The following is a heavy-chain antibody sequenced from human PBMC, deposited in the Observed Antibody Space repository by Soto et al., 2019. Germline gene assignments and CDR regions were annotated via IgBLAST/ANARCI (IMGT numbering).Heavy chain of an antibody. D-gene: IGHD6-13*01. CDR1: VVSITSTNF. J-gene: IGHJ4*02. Sequence: SETVCLTCAVSVVSITSTNFYSWVRQSPGKGLEWIGEIHHSGITNFNPSLKSRVILSVDKSKNQMSLKLNSVTAADTAVYYCAHSPGWYFLDYWGQGILVTVSS. CDR2: IHHSGIT. CDR3: AHSPGWYFLDY. V-gene: IGHV4-4*02.